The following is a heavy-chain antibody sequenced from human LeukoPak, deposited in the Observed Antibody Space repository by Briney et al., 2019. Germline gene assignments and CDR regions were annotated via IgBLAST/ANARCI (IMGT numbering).Heavy chain of an antibody. J-gene: IGHJ4*01. D-gene: IGHD3-22*01. CDR2: ISSGAISI. V-gene: IGHV3-48*03. CDR3: ARVQDFETRGYYLGY. CDR1: GFSFSNYE. Sequence: PGRSLRLSCVGSGFSFSNYEMNWVRQAPGKGLEWLSGISSGAISIYYADSVKGRFTISRDDARKSVFLQMSSLRADDTAVYYCARVQDFETRGYYLGYWGHGTLVTVSS.